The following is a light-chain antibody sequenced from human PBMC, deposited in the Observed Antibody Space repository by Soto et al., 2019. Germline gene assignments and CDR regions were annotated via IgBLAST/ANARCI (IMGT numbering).Light chain of an antibody. J-gene: IGLJ2*01. CDR3: AAWDGSLNNVL. V-gene: IGLV1-44*01. CDR1: GSSIGTNT. CDR2: GDN. Sequence: QSVLTQPPSASGTPGQRVTISCSGSGSSIGTNTVNWYRQLPGTTPKLLIYGDNQRLSGVPDRFSGSKSGTSASLAISGLQSEDEAEYYCAAWDGSLNNVLFGGGTRLTVL.